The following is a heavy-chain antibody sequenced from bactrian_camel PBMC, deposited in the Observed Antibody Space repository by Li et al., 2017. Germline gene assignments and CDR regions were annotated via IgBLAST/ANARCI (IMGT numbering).Heavy chain of an antibody. Sequence: VQLVESGGALVQPGGSLRLSCEASGVTFISAYMSWVRQAPGKGLEWGSGIPPDSSNTYYLDSVKGRFTISQDNAKNTLYLQMNSLKPEDTAMYYCAADKRGGLWFDSRMYNYWGQGTQVTVS. CDR2: IPPDSSNT. CDR1: GVTFISAY. D-gene: IGHD6*01. V-gene: IGHV3-2*01. CDR3: AADKRGGLWFDSRMYNY. J-gene: IGHJ4*01.